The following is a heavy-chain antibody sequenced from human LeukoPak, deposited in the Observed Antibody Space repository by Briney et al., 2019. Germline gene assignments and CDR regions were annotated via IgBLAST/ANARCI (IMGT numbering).Heavy chain of an antibody. CDR3: ARDREAAPLYYYGMDV. D-gene: IGHD6-6*01. V-gene: IGHV3-64*04. J-gene: IGHJ6*02. Sequence: GGSLRLSCSASGFPFSSYAMHWVRQAPGKGLEYVSAISSNGGNTYYADSVKGRFTISRDNAKNSLYLQMNSLRAEDTAVYYCARDREAAPLYYYGMDVWGQGTTVTVSS. CDR2: ISSNGGNT. CDR1: GFPFSSYA.